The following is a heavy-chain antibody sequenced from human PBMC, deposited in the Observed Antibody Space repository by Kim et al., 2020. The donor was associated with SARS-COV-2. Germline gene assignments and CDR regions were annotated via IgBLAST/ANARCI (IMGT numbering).Heavy chain of an antibody. CDR1: GFTFSSYA. Sequence: GGSLRLSCAASGFTFSSYAMSWVRQAPGKGLEWVSAISGSGGSTYYADSVKGRFTISRDNSKNTLYLQMNSLRAEDTAVYYCAKCKRYSSGWYWFDPWGQGTLVTVSS. CDR3: AKCKRYSSGWYWFDP. CDR2: ISGSGGST. D-gene: IGHD6-19*01. J-gene: IGHJ5*02. V-gene: IGHV3-23*01.